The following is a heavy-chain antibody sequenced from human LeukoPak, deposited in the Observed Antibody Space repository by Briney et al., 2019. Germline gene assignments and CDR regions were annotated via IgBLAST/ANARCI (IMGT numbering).Heavy chain of an antibody. CDR2: ISYDVSYK. J-gene: IGHJ4*02. Sequence: GGSLRLSCADSGFTFSSYAMHWVRQAPGKGLEWVAVISYDVSYKDYADSVKGRFTVSRDNSKNTLYLQMNSLRAEDTAVFYCARERRWLHTFDYWGQGTLVTVSS. CDR1: GFTFSSYA. D-gene: IGHD5-24*01. V-gene: IGHV3-30-3*01. CDR3: ARERRWLHTFDY.